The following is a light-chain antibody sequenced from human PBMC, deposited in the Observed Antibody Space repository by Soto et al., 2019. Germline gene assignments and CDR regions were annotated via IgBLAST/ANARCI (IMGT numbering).Light chain of an antibody. Sequence: QSALTQPASVSGSPGQSLTISCTGTNSDVGSYNYVSWYQQHPGKAPKLMIYEVSSRPSGVSSRFSGSKSGDTASLTISGLQAEDEADYYCSSYSSGSTLYVFGTGTKLTVL. CDR3: SSYSSGSTLYV. V-gene: IGLV2-14*01. CDR2: EVS. J-gene: IGLJ1*01. CDR1: NSDVGSYNY.